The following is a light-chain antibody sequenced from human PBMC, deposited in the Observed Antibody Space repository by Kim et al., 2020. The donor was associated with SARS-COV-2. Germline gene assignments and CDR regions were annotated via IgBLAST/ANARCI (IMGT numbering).Light chain of an antibody. Sequence: SYELTQPLSVSVALGQTATITCGASNMGSKIVNWYQQTPGQAPVMVIDRDTNRPSGIPERFYGSTSGNTATLTISRAQAGDEADYYCQGWDSNTWVFGGG. V-gene: IGLV3-9*01. J-gene: IGLJ3*02. CDR3: QGWDSNTWV. CDR2: RDT. CDR1: NMGSKI.